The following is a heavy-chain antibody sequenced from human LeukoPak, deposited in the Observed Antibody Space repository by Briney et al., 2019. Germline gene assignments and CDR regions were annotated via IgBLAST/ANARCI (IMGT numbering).Heavy chain of an antibody. V-gene: IGHV1-2*02. CDR3: ARVDLTYYYGSGSSIPAAFDI. J-gene: IGHJ3*02. Sequence: ASVKVSCKASGYTFTGYYMHWVRQAPGQGLEWMGWINPNSGGTNYAQKLQGRVTMTRDTSISTAYMELSRLRSDDTAVYYCARVDLTYYYGSGSSIPAAFDIWGQGTMVTVSS. D-gene: IGHD3-10*01. CDR2: INPNSGGT. CDR1: GYTFTGYY.